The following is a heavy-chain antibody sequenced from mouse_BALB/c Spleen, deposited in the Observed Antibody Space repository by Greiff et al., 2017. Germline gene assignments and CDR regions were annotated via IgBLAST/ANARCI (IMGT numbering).Heavy chain of an antibody. CDR1: GYTFTSYW. J-gene: IGHJ3*01. CDR2: IYPSDSYT. Sequence: QVHVKQPGAELVRPGASVKLSCKASGYTFTSYWINWVKQRPGQGLEWIGNIYPSDSYTNYNQKFKDKATLTVDKSSSTAYMQLSSPTSEDSAVYYCTRQNLSWFAYWGQGTLVTVSA. V-gene: IGHV1-69*02. CDR3: TRQNLSWFAY.